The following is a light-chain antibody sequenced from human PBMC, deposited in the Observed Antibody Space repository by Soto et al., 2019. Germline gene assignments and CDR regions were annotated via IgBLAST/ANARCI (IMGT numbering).Light chain of an antibody. CDR2: KAS. V-gene: IGKV1-5*03. CDR3: QQYNSFSPLS. CDR1: QSISNW. J-gene: IGKJ2*01. Sequence: DIQMTQSPSTLSASVRDRVTITCRASQSISNWLAWYQQKPGKAPKLLIYKASNLESGVPSRFNGSGSETEFTLTISSLQPDDFATYYCQQYNSFSPLSFGQGTKLEIK.